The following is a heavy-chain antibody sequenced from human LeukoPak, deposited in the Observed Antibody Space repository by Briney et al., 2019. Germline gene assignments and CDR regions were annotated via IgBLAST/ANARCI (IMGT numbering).Heavy chain of an antibody. CDR2: IYHSEST. V-gene: IGHV4-30-2*01. Sequence: SETLSLTCSVSGGSISDGDYYWSWIRQPPGKGLEWIGHIYHSESTHYNSSLKSRVTISVDRSKNQFSLKLSSVTAADTAVYYCASPMMFVVRGVKGIDAFDIWGQGTMVTVSS. J-gene: IGHJ3*02. CDR1: GGSISDGDYY. D-gene: IGHD3-10*01. CDR3: ASPMMFVVRGVKGIDAFDI.